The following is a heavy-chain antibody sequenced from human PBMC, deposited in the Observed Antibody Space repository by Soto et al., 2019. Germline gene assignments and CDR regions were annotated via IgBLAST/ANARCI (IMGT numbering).Heavy chain of an antibody. J-gene: IGHJ5*02. CDR3: ARQHKPPMGWFDP. V-gene: IGHV4-59*08. CDR1: GGSISSYY. CDR2: IYYSGST. Sequence: SETLSLTCTVSGGSISSYYWSWIRQPPGKGLEWIGYIYYSGSTNYNPSLKSRVTISVDTSKNQFSLKLSSVTAADTAVYYCARQHKPPMGWFDPWGQGTLVTVSS.